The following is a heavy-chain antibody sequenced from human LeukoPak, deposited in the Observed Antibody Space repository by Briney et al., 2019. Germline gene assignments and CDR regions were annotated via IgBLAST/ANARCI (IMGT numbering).Heavy chain of an antibody. J-gene: IGHJ5*02. D-gene: IGHD6-13*01. CDR2: INHSGST. CDR1: GRLFSGYY. Sequence: SETLSLTWVLYGRLFSGYYWSWIRPPPGKGLEWIGEINHSGSTNYNPSLKSRVPISVYTSKNQFSLKVGSVSAADRAVYYCARAYSSSWYWNWFDPWVQGTLVGDSS. CDR3: ARAYSSSWYWNWFDP. V-gene: IGHV4-34*01.